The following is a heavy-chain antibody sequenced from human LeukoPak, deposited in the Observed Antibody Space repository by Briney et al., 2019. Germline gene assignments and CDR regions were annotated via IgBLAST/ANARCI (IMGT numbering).Heavy chain of an antibody. Sequence: SGGSLRLSCAASGFTFSSYWMSWVRQAPGKGLEWVANIKQDGSEKYYVDSVKGRFTISRDNAMNTVYLQMNSLRAEDTAVYYCARVLSGSWDWFDPWGQGTLVTVSS. CDR1: GFTFSSYW. CDR2: IKQDGSEK. J-gene: IGHJ5*02. CDR3: ARVLSGSWDWFDP. V-gene: IGHV3-7*01. D-gene: IGHD3-22*01.